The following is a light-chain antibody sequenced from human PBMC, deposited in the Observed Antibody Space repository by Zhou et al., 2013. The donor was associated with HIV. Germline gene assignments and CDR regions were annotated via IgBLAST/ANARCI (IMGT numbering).Light chain of an antibody. V-gene: IGKV3-20*01. CDR1: QSVSSNF. CDR2: DAS. J-gene: IGKJ5*01. Sequence: EIVMTQSPATLSLSPGERATLSCRASQSVSSNFLAWYQQKPGQAPRLLIYDASSRPTGIPDRFSGSGSGTDFTLTIIGLEPEDFAVYYCQQYGSSSITFGQGTRVE. CDR3: QQYGSSSIT.